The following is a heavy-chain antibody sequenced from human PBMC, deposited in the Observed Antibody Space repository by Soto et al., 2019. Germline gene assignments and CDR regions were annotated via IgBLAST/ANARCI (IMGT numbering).Heavy chain of an antibody. J-gene: IGHJ4*02. CDR3: ATDESGYDDKVYYFDY. Sequence: GASVKVSCKASAYTFTSYGISWVRQAPGQGLEWMGWISAYNGNTNYAQKLQGRVTMTTDTSTSTAYMELRSLRSEDTAVYYCATDESGYDDKVYYFDYWGQGTLVTVSS. D-gene: IGHD5-12*01. CDR1: AYTFTSYG. CDR2: ISAYNGNT. V-gene: IGHV1-18*01.